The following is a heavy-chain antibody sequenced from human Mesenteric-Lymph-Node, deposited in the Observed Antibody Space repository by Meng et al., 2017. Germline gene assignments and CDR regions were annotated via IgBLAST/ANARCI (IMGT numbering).Heavy chain of an antibody. CDR3: ARGGGCSSSSCDLDY. CDR1: GASSSRSKW. V-gene: IGHV4-4*02. J-gene: IGHJ4*02. Sequence: VSVSGLANPSESLSFLGVVAGASSSRSKWLNWFRQPPGKGLEWIGDIYHSGSTNYNPSLKSRVTISVDKSKNQFSLKLSSVTAADTAMYYCARGGGCSSSSCDLDYWGQGVLVTVSS. CDR2: IYHSGST. D-gene: IGHD2-2*01.